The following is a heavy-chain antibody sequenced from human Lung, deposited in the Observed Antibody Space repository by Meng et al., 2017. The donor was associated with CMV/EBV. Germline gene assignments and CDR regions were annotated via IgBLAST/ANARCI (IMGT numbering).Heavy chain of an antibody. V-gene: IGHV3-74*01. J-gene: IGHJ4*02. CDR2: INSGGSST. CDR3: ARGEYGDYDSIDY. CDR1: GFTFSPYW. Sequence: AASGFTFSPYWWHWVRQAPGKGLVWVSRINSGGSSTDYADSVKGRFTISRDNAKNTLYLQMDSLRAEDTAVYYCARGEYGDYDSIDYWGQGTLVTVSS. D-gene: IGHD4-17*01.